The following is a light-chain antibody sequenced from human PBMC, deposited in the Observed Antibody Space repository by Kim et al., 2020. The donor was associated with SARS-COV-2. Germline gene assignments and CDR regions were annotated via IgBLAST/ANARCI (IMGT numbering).Light chain of an antibody. Sequence: VSPGQTASITCSGDKLGDKYACWYQQKPGQSPVLVIYQDSKRPSGIPERFSGSNSGNTATLTISGTQAMDEADYYCQAWDSSTVLFGGGTQLTVL. CDR3: QAWDSSTVL. CDR1: KLGDKY. V-gene: IGLV3-1*01. CDR2: QDS. J-gene: IGLJ2*01.